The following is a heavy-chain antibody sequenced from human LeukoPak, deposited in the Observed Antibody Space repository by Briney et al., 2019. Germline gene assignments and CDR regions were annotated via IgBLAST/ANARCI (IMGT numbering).Heavy chain of an antibody. CDR1: GFAFSSHG. J-gene: IGHJ4*02. CDR2: ISYDGSNK. CDR3: AKVHLQFAFDY. Sequence: GGTLRLSCAASGFAFSSHGMHWVRQAPGKGLEWVAVISYDGSNKYYADSVKGRFTISRDNSKNTVYLQMNSLRAEDTAVYYCAKVHLQFAFDYWGQGTLVTVSS. D-gene: IGHD3-16*01. V-gene: IGHV3-30*18.